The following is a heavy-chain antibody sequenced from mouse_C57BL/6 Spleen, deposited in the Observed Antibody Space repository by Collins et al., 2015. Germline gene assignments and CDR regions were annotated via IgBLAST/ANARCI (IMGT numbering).Heavy chain of an antibody. CDR1: GIDFSRYW. D-gene: IGHD2-10*02. Sequence: EVKLLQSGGGLVQPGGSLKLSCAASGIDFSRYWMSWVRRAPGKGLEWIGEINPDSSTINYAPSLKDKFIISRDNAKNTLYLQMSKVRSEDTALYYCARSEYGNWAWFAYWGQGTLVTVSA. V-gene: IGHV4-1*01. CDR3: ARSEYGNWAWFAY. CDR2: INPDSSTI. J-gene: IGHJ3*01.